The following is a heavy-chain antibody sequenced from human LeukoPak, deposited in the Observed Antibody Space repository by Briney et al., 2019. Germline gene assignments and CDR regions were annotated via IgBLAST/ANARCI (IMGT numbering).Heavy chain of an antibody. CDR2: ISSNGGST. Sequence: PGGSLRLSCAASGFTFSSYAMTWVRQDPGKGLEYVSAISSNGGSTYYANSVKGRFTISRDNSKNTLYLQMGSLRAEDMAVYYCARDAGYSSSWYSISYYYGMDVWGQGTTVTVSS. D-gene: IGHD6-13*01. CDR1: GFTFSSYA. CDR3: ARDAGYSSSWYSISYYYGMDV. J-gene: IGHJ6*02. V-gene: IGHV3-64*01.